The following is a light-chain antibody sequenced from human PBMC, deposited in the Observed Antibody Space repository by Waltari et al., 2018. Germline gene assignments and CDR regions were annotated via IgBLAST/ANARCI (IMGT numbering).Light chain of an antibody. Sequence: EIVMTQSPTTMSMSPGERVTLPCRASQSVTSNFAWYQQKPGQAPRLLMYGASTRATGIPARFSGSWSGTAFTLTISSLQSEDFAVYYCQQYDAWPPGTFGQGTRLEIK. CDR3: QQYDAWPPGT. CDR1: QSVTSN. J-gene: IGKJ1*01. CDR2: GAS. V-gene: IGKV3-15*01.